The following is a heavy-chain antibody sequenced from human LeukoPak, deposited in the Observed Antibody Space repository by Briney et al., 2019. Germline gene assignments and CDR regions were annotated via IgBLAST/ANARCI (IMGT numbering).Heavy chain of an antibody. J-gene: IGHJ4*02. CDR2: IYHSGST. Sequence: SETLSLTCTVSGYSISSGYYWGWIRQPPGKGLEWIGSIYHSGSTYYNPSLKSRVTISVDTSKNQFSLKLSSVTAADTAVYYCARALPPYYYDSSGYYRGGNYFDYWGQGTLVTVSS. D-gene: IGHD3-22*01. V-gene: IGHV4-38-2*02. CDR1: GYSISSGYY. CDR3: ARALPPYYYDSSGYYRGGNYFDY.